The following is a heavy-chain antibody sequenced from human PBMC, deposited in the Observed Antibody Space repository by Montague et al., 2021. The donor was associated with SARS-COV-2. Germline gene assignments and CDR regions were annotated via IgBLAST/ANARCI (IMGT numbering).Heavy chain of an antibody. V-gene: IGHV4-34*01. D-gene: IGHD3-16*02. J-gene: IGHJ5*02. CDR2: KN. CDR3: ARALIMITFGGVIAHWFDP. Sequence: KNKYNPSLKSRVTISVDTSKNQFSLKLSSVTAADTAVYYCARALIMITFGGVIAHWFDPWGQGTLVTLSS.